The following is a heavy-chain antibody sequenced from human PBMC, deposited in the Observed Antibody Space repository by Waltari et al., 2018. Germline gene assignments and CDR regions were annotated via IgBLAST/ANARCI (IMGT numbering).Heavy chain of an antibody. V-gene: IGHV3-66*02. Sequence: ELQLVESGGGLVQPGGSLRLSCAASGFTVNNNYMSWVRQAPGKGLEGVSIIYSRGATDYAESVKGRFTISRDNSNTLYLQMRSLRTEDTAVYYCARHCGGDCLHWYFDLWGRGTLVTVSS. CDR1: GFTVNNNY. CDR2: IYSRGAT. J-gene: IGHJ2*01. D-gene: IGHD2-21*01. CDR3: ARHCGGDCLHWYFDL.